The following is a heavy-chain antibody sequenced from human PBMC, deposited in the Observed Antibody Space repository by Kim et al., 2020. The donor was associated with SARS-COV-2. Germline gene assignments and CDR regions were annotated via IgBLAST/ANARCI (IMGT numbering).Heavy chain of an antibody. J-gene: IGHJ1*01. CDR2: VYYTGDT. CDR1: GGSISTAFY. Sequence: SETLSLTCTVSGGSISTAFYWGWIRQPPGKGLEWIGSVYYTGDTYYSPSLKGRVTIYVETSKNQFSLDVNSVTAADTAMYYCARPSSRLGDYAHWGQG. V-gene: IGHV4-39*01. D-gene: IGHD4-17*01. CDR3: ARPSSRLGDYAH.